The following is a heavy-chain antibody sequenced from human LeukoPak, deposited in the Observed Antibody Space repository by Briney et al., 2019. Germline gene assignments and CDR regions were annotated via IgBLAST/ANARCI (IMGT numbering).Heavy chain of an antibody. V-gene: IGHV4-39*07. CDR2: IFYSGST. D-gene: IGHD3-9*01. CDR1: GGSISTSNYY. CDR3: ARYDILTGNDY. Sequence: SETLSLTCTVSGGSISTSNYYWGWIRQPPGKGLEWIGNIFYSGSTYYSPSLRSRVTISVDTSKNQFSLKLSSVTAADTAVYYCARYDILTGNDYWGQGTLVTVSS. J-gene: IGHJ4*02.